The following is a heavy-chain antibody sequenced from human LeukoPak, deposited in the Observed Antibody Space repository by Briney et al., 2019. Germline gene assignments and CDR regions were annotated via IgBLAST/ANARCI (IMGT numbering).Heavy chain of an antibody. Sequence: PGGSLRLSCAVSGFTVSSNYMSWVRQAPGKGLEWVSVIYSGGSTYYADSVKGRFTISRDNSKNTLYLQMNSLRAEDTAVYYCAREGYDYVWGSYSLWGQGTLVTVSS. CDR1: GFTVSSNY. V-gene: IGHV3-53*01. D-gene: IGHD3-16*01. CDR3: AREGYDYVWGSYSL. J-gene: IGHJ4*02. CDR2: IYSGGST.